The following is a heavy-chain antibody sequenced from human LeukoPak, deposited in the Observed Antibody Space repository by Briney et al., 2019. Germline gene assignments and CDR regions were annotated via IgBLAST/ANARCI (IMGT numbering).Heavy chain of an antibody. CDR3: ARATAYSIAAFDY. Sequence: GGSLRLSCAASGFTFSSYSMNWARQAPGKGLEWVSSISSSSSYIYYADSVKGRFTISRDNAKNSLYLQMNSLRAEDTAVYYCARATAYSIAAFDYWGQGTLVTVSS. CDR1: GFTFSSYS. D-gene: IGHD6-13*01. V-gene: IGHV3-21*01. J-gene: IGHJ4*02. CDR2: ISSSSSYI.